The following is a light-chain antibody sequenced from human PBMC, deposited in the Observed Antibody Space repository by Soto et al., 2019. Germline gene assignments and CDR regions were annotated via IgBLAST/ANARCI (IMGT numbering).Light chain of an antibody. CDR1: SRDVGGYNY. CDR2: DVS. J-gene: IGLJ1*01. Sequence: QCALKQPASVTGVAGDSRRIFRNGNSRDVGGYNYVSWYQQHPGKAPKLMIYDVSNRPSGVSDRFSGSKSGNTASLTISGLQAEDEADYYCSSYTSSSTRVFGTGTKSPS. CDR3: SSYTSSSTRV. V-gene: IGLV2-14*01.